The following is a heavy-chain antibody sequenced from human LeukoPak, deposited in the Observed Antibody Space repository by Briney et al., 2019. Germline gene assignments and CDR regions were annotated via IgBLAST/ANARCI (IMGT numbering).Heavy chain of an antibody. V-gene: IGHV3-7*01. CDR2: IKQDGSEK. Sequence: PGGSLRLSCAASGFTFSSHWMSWVRQAPGKGLEWVANIKQDGSEKYYVDSVKGRFTISRDNAKNSLYLQMNSLRAEDTAVYYCARDKVSYYDILTGYHTYYYYGMDVWGQGTTVTVSS. D-gene: IGHD3-9*01. CDR1: GFTFSSHW. CDR3: ARDKVSYYDILTGYHTYYYYGMDV. J-gene: IGHJ6*02.